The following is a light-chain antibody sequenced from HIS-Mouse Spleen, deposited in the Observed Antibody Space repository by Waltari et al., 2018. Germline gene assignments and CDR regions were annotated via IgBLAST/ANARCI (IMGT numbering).Light chain of an antibody. CDR1: QGISSA. J-gene: IGKJ5*01. Sequence: AIQLTQSPSSLSASVGYRVTIPCRASQGISSALAWYQQKPGKAPKLLIYDASSLESGVPSRFSGSGSGTDFTLTISSLQPEDFATYYCQQFNSYPVTFGQGTRLEIK. CDR3: QQFNSYPVT. V-gene: IGKV1-13*02. CDR2: DAS.